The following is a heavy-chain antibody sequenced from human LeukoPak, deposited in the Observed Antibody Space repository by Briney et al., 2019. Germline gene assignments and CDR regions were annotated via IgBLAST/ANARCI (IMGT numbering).Heavy chain of an antibody. J-gene: IGHJ3*02. CDR1: GFTFSSYA. V-gene: IGHV3-23*01. CDR2: ISGSGGST. D-gene: IGHD2-15*01. CDR3: AKCSDSSDAFDI. Sequence: PGGSLRLSCAASGFTFSSYAMSWARQAPGKGLEWVSAISGSGGSTYYADSVEGRFTISRDNSKNTLYLQMNSLRAEDTAVYYCAKCSDSSDAFDIWGQGTMVTVSS.